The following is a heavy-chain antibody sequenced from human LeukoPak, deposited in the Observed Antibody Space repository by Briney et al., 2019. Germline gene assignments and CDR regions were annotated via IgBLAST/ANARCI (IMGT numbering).Heavy chain of an antibody. Sequence: SETLSLTCTVSGGSISSYYWSWIRQPPGKGLEWIGYIYYSGSTNYNPSLKSRVTISVDTSKNQFSLKLSSVPAADTAVYYCASLRYDFWSGYYLGLDYWGQGTLVTVSS. J-gene: IGHJ4*02. CDR3: ASLRYDFWSGYYLGLDY. D-gene: IGHD3-3*01. V-gene: IGHV4-59*01. CDR1: GGSISSYY. CDR2: IYYSGST.